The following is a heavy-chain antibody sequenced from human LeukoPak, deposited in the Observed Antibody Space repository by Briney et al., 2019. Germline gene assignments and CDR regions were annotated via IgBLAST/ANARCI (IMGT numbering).Heavy chain of an antibody. CDR3: ARNRATTIFGVVQDYFDY. Sequence: ASVKVSCKASGYTFTGYYMHWVRLAPGQGLEWMGWINPNSGGTNHAQKFQGRGTMTRVTSISTAYMELSRLTSDDTAVYYCARNRATTIFGVVQDYFDYWGQGTLVTVSS. CDR1: GYTFTGYY. J-gene: IGHJ4*02. CDR2: INPNSGGT. D-gene: IGHD3-3*01. V-gene: IGHV1-2*02.